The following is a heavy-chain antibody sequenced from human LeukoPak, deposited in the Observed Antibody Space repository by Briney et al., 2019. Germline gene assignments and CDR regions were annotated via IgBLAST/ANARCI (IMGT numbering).Heavy chain of an antibody. CDR1: GFTFSSYS. V-gene: IGHV3-48*01. Sequence: PGGSLRLSCAASGFTFSSYSMNWVRQAPGKGLEWVSYISSSSSTIYYADSVKGRFTISRDNAKNSLYLQMNSLRAEDTAVYYCARGVTCFDYWGQGTLVTVSS. D-gene: IGHD2-21*02. CDR2: ISSSSSTI. CDR3: ARGVTCFDY. J-gene: IGHJ4*02.